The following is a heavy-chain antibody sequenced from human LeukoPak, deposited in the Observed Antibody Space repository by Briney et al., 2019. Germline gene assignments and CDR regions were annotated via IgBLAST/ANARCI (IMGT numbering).Heavy chain of an antibody. D-gene: IGHD4-23*01. CDR3: ARGRSLYGGNFPIDY. J-gene: IGHJ4*02. Sequence: SENLSLTCAVYGGSFSGYYWSWIRQPPGKGLEWFGSIYYSGSTYYNPSLKSRVTISVDTSKNQFSLKLSSVTAADTAVYYCARGRSLYGGNFPIDYWGQGTLVTVSS. CDR2: IYYSGST. CDR1: GGSFSGYY. V-gene: IGHV4-34*01.